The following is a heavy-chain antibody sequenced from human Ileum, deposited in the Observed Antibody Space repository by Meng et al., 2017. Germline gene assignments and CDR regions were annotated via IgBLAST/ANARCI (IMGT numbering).Heavy chain of an antibody. CDR2: ISAYSGNT. CDR3: ARDTVGTTLGDY. V-gene: IGHV1-18*01. D-gene: IGHD4-23*01. J-gene: IGHJ4*02. CDR1: GYIFTRYG. Sequence: QVQLVQSGAEVKKPGASVKVSCKASGYIFTRYGIGWVRQAPGQGLEWMGWISAYSGNTKYAQKLQGRVTMTTDTSTSTAYMELRNLRSDDTAVYYCARDTVGTTLGDYWGQGTLVTCYS.